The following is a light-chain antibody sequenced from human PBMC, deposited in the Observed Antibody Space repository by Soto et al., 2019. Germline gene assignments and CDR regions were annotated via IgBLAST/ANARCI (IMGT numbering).Light chain of an antibody. V-gene: IGKV3-20*01. J-gene: IGKJ5*01. CDR3: QQHGGSPIT. CDR1: QSVSTY. CDR2: GAS. Sequence: EVVLTQSPDTLSLSPGDRATLSCMASQSVSTYLAWHQQKPGQTPRLLVYGASSRATGIPDRFSGSGSGTDFTLTISRLEPEDFAVYYCQQHGGSPITFGQGTRLEIK.